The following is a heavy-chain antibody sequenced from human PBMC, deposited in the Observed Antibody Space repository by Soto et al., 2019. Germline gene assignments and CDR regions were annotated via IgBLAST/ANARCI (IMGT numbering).Heavy chain of an antibody. D-gene: IGHD5-18*01. CDR2: IRSKAYGGTT. V-gene: IGHV3-49*02. J-gene: IGHJ4*02. Sequence: KGLEWVGFIRSKAYGGTTEYAASVKGRFTISRDDSKSIAYLQMNSLKTEDTAVYYCTTRGYSYGSALGYWGQGTLVTVSS. CDR3: TTRGYSYGSALGY.